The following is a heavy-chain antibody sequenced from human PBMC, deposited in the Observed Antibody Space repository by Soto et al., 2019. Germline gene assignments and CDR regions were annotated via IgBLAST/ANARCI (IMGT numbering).Heavy chain of an antibody. CDR1: GFTFSSYA. J-gene: IGHJ6*02. CDR3: AILTPYSSSALENYYGTDV. V-gene: IGHV3-30-3*01. Sequence: SCAASGFTFSSYAMHWVRQAPGKGLEWVAVISYDGSNKYYADSVKGRFTISRDKSISTAYLQWSSLKASDTAMYYCAILTPYSSSALENYYGTDVWGQGTTVTVSS. D-gene: IGHD6-13*01. CDR2: ISYDGSNK.